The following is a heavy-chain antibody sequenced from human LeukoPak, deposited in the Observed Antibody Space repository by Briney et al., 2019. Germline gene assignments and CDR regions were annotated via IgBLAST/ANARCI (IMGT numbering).Heavy chain of an antibody. J-gene: IGHJ5*02. V-gene: IGHV4-34*01. D-gene: IGHD3-10*01. CDR1: GGSLSGYY. CDR2: INHSGST. CDR3: ARRVGYYGSGSYYSWFDP. Sequence: SETLSLTCAVYGGSLSGYYWSWIRQPPGKGLEWIGEINHSGSTNYNPSLKSRVTISVDTSKNQFSLKLSSVTAADTAVYYCARRVGYYGSGSYYSWFDPWGQGTLVTVSS.